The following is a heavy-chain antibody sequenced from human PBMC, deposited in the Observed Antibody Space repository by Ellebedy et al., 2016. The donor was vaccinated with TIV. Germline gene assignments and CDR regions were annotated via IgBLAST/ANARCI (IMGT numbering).Heavy chain of an antibody. Sequence: MPSETLSLTCTVSGGSISSGGYYWSWIRQPPGKGLEWIGEINHSGSTNYNPSLKSRVTISVDTSKNQFSLKLSSVTAADTAVYYCARGDPLDYWGQGTLVTVSS. CDR2: INHSGST. J-gene: IGHJ4*02. CDR3: ARGDPLDY. V-gene: IGHV4-39*07. CDR1: GGSISSGGYY.